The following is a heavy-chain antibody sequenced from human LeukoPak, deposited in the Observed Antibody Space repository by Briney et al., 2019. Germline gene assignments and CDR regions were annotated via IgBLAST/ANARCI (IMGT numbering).Heavy chain of an antibody. D-gene: IGHD2-15*01. CDR3: ARQLVVAATPYFDH. CDR1: GYSITTDW. Sequence: GESLKISCKGSGYSITTDWIGWVRQTPGKGLEWMGIVYLGDSDTRYSPSFQGQVTISADKSISTAYLQWSGLKASDTAMYYCARQLVVAATPYFDHWGQGTLVTVSS. J-gene: IGHJ4*02. CDR2: VYLGDSDT. V-gene: IGHV5-51*01.